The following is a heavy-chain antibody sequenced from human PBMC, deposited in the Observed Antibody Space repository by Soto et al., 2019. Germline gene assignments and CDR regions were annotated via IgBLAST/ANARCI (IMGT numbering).Heavy chain of an antibody. J-gene: IGHJ4*02. CDR1: GYTFTSYD. CDR2: MNPNSGNT. Sequence: ASVKVSCKASGYTFTSYDINWVRQATGQGLEWMGWMNPNSGNTGHAQRFQGRVTMTRNTSISTAYMELSSLRSEDTAVYYCARGKVDYFDYWGQGTPVTVSS. D-gene: IGHD1-26*01. V-gene: IGHV1-8*01. CDR3: ARGKVDYFDY.